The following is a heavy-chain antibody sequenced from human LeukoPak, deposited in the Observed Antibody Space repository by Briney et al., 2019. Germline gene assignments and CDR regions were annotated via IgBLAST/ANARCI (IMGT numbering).Heavy chain of an antibody. J-gene: IGHJ2*01. D-gene: IGHD3-22*01. CDR1: GGSISSSNW. CDR3: ARVGREYYYDSSANSARIYWYFDL. Sequence: PSETLSLTCAVSGGSISSSNWWSWVRQPPGKGLEWIGEIYHSGSTNYNPSLKSRVTISVDKSKNQFSLKLSSVTAADTAVYYCARVGREYYYDSSANSARIYWYFDLWGRGTLVTVSS. V-gene: IGHV4-4*02. CDR2: IYHSGST.